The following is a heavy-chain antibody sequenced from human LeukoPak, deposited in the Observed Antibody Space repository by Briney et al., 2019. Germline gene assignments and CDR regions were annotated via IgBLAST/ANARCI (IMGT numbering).Heavy chain of an antibody. CDR1: GYTFTSYG. J-gene: IGHJ4*02. CDR3: ARSTMAGKSGYFDY. CDR2: ISAYNGNT. V-gene: IGHV1-18*01. Sequence: ASVKVSFKASGYTFTSYGISWVRQAPGQGLEWMGWISAYNGNTNYAQKLQGRATMTTDTSTSTTYMELRSLRSDDTAVYYCARSTMAGKSGYFDYWGQGTLVTVSS. D-gene: IGHD6-19*01.